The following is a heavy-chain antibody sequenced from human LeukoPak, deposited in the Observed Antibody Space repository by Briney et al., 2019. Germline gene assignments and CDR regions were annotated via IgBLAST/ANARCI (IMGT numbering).Heavy chain of an antibody. CDR2: MNPNSGNT. CDR3: SREGMGTTFSAWFDP. CDR1: GHTFTSYD. V-gene: IGHV1-8*02. Sequence: ASVKVSCKASGHTFTSYDINWVRQATGQGLEWMGWMNPNSGNTAYAQKFQGRVTMTRNTSISTAYMELSSLRSEDTAVYYCSREGMGTTFSAWFDPWGQGTLVAVSS. D-gene: IGHD1-7*01. J-gene: IGHJ5*02.